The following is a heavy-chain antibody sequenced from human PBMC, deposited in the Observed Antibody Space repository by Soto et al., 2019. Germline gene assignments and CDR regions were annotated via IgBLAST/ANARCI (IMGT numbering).Heavy chain of an antibody. J-gene: IGHJ6*02. CDR3: ARVEAVAGLYNYHGLDV. D-gene: IGHD6-19*01. V-gene: IGHV1-69*14. CDR1: GGTFSNYA. CDR2: IVPIFGTT. Sequence: QVQLVQSGAEVKKPGSSVKVSCKVSGGTFSNYAIDWVRLAPGHGLAWMGGIVPIFGTTYYTQKFQGRAKIIADNSTTTAYLNMSSLRSEYTAIYYCARVEAVAGLYNYHGLDVWGQWTAVTVSS.